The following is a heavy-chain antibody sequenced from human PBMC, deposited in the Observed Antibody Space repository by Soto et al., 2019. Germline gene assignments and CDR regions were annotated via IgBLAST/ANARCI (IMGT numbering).Heavy chain of an antibody. Sequence: QVQLQESGPGLVKPSQTLSLTCTVSGRSVSIGGYYWTWIRQHPGRGPQWIGYIYHIGSPYYNPSLERRVTISLDTSKNQYSLKLTSVTAADTAIYYCVRDRAMDSSGHWFDTWGQGTLVSVSS. CDR3: VRDRAMDSSGHWFDT. D-gene: IGHD3-22*01. J-gene: IGHJ5*02. CDR2: IYHIGSP. V-gene: IGHV4-31*03. CDR1: GRSVSIGGYY.